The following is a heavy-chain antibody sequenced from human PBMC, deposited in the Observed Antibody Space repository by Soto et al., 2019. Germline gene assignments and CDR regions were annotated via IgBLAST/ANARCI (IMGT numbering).Heavy chain of an antibody. CDR3: ARDRGIAVAGHADYYDMDV. V-gene: IGHV1-2*04. J-gene: IGHJ6*02. Sequence: QVQLVQSGAEVKKPGASVKVSCKASGYTFTGYYMHWVRQAPGQGLEWMGWINPNSGGTNYAQKFQGWVTMTRDTSISTAYMELSRLRSDDTAVYYCARDRGIAVAGHADYYDMDVWGQGTTVTVSS. CDR1: GYTFTGYY. CDR2: INPNSGGT. D-gene: IGHD6-19*01.